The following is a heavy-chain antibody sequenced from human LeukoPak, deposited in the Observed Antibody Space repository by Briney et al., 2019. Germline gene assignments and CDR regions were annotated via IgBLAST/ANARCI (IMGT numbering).Heavy chain of an antibody. D-gene: IGHD4-17*01. V-gene: IGHV1-18*01. CDR3: ASDSRYSGHYGSVYYYYGMDV. CDR2: ISAYNGNT. CDR1: GYTFTSYG. Sequence: ASVKVSCKASGYTFTSYGISWVRQAPGQGLEWMGWISAYNGNTNYAQELQGRVTMTTDTSTSTAYMELRSLRSDDTAVYYCASDSRYSGHYGSVYYYYGMDVWGQGTTVTVSS. J-gene: IGHJ6*02.